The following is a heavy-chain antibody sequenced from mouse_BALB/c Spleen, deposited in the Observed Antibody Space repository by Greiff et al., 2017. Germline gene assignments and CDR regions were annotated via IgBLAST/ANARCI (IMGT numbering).Heavy chain of an antibody. D-gene: IGHD2-3*01. CDR3: ARSGDGYYLYYFDY. V-gene: IGHV5-17*02. CDR2: ISSGSSTI. J-gene: IGHJ2*01. CDR1: GFTFSSFG. Sequence: EVKLMESGGGLVQPGGSRKLSCEASGFTFSSFGMHWVRQAPEKGLEWVAYISSGSSTIYYSDTVKGRFTISRDNPKNTLFLQMTSLMSEDTAMYYCARSGDGYYLYYFDYWGQGTTLTVSS.